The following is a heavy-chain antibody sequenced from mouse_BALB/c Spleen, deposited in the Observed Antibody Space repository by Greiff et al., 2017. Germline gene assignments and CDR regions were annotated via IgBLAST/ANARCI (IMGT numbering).Heavy chain of an antibody. Sequence: QVQLQQPGAELVRPGASVKLSCKASGYTFTSYWINWVKQRPGQGLEWIGNIYPSDSYTNYNQKFKDKATLTVDKSSSTAYMQLSSPTSEDSAVYYCTRSGLGSSYTWFAYWGQGTLVTVSA. V-gene: IGHV1-69*02. CDR1: GYTFTSYW. J-gene: IGHJ3*01. CDR3: TRSGLGSSYTWFAY. D-gene: IGHD1-1*01. CDR2: IYPSDSYT.